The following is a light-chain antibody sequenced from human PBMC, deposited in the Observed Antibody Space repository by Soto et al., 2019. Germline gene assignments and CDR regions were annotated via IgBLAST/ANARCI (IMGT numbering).Light chain of an antibody. V-gene: IGKV3-20*01. J-gene: IGKJ1*01. CDR2: GAS. CDR3: HQYGSSPRT. CDR1: QSASSNY. Sequence: ETVLTQSPGNITFSPFDRGTPCRMASQSASSNYLAWYQQEPGQAPRLLIYGASSRATGIPDRFSGSGSGTDFILTISRLEPEDFAVYYCHQYGSSPRTFGQGTRWIS.